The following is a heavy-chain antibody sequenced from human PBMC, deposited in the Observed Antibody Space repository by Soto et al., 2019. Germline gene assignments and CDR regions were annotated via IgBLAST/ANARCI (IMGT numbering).Heavy chain of an antibody. Sequence: QVQLVESGGGVVQPGRSLRLSCAASGFTFSSYGMHWVRQAPGKGLEWVSVIWYDGSNIYYADSVKGRFTISRDNSKNALYLQMNSLRAEDTAVYYCARTKERGYSSCVYYYYGMDVWGQGSTVTVSS. CDR2: IWYDGSNI. J-gene: IGHJ6*02. V-gene: IGHV3-33*01. D-gene: IGHD6-13*01. CDR1: GFTFSSYG. CDR3: ARTKERGYSSCVYYYYGMDV.